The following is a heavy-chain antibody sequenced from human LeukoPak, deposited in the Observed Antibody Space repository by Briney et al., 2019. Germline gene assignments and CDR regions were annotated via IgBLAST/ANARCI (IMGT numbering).Heavy chain of an antibody. CDR3: ARGGVRDANSSSGEGRVVGAVAGTAFGLYYYYGMDV. CDR2: TYYRSKWYN. J-gene: IGHJ6*02. CDR1: GDSVSSNSAA. D-gene: IGHD6-19*01. V-gene: IGHV6-1*01. Sequence: SQTLSLTCAISGDSVSSNSAAWNWIRQSPSRGLEWLGRTYYRSKWYNDYAVSVKSRITINPDTSKNQFSLQLNSVTPEDTAVYYCARGGVRDANSSSGEGRVVGAVAGTAFGLYYYYGMDVWGQGTTVTVSS.